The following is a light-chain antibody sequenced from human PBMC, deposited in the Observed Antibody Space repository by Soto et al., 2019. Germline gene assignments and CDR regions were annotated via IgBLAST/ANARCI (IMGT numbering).Light chain of an antibody. CDR2: AAS. V-gene: IGKV1-9*01. Sequence: IQLTQSPSSLSASVGDRVTITCRASQGMSSYLAWYQQKPGKAPKLLIYAASTLQSGVPSRFSGSGSGTDFTITISSLQPEDFATYYCQQLNSYPWTFGQGTKVEIK. CDR3: QQLNSYPWT. J-gene: IGKJ1*01. CDR1: QGMSSY.